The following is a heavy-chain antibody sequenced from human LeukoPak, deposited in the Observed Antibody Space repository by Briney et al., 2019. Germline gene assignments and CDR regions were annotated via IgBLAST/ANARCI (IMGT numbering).Heavy chain of an antibody. Sequence: GASVKVSCKASGYTFPRYGIRGVGQATGQGLAWMGGISAYYGNTSYAQELQGRVTMTTDTSTSTAYMELRSLRSDDTAVYYCARDFRIVGATAPGYWGQGTLVTVSS. CDR1: GYTFPRYG. CDR3: ARDFRIVGATAPGY. CDR2: ISAYYGNT. J-gene: IGHJ4*02. V-gene: IGHV1-18*01. D-gene: IGHD1-26*01.